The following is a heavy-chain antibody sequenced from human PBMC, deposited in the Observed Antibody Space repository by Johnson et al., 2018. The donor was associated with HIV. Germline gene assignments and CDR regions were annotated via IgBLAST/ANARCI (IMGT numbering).Heavy chain of an antibody. CDR3: ASVPMIVVLDGAFDI. J-gene: IGHJ3*02. CDR1: GFTVSSNY. CDR2: IYSGGST. Sequence: VQLVESGGGLVQPGGSLRLSCAASGFTVSSNYMSWVRQAPGKGLEWVSVIYSGGSTYYADSVKGRFTISRDNYKNTLYIQMTSLRAEDTAVYYCASVPMIVVLDGAFDIWGQGTMVTVYS. V-gene: IGHV3-66*01. D-gene: IGHD3-22*01.